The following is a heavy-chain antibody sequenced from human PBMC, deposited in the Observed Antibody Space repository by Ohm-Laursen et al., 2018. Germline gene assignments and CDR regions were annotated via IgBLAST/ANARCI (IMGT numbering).Heavy chain of an antibody. CDR3: ARFMSGDYADY. V-gene: IGHV3-23*01. J-gene: IGHJ4*02. Sequence: GSLRLSCAASGFTFSSYAMSWVRQAPGKGLEWVSAISGSGGSTYYADSVKGRSTISRDNSKNTLYLQMNSLRAEDTAVYYCARFMSGDYADYWGQGTLVTVSS. CDR1: GFTFSSYA. CDR2: ISGSGGST. D-gene: IGHD4-17*01.